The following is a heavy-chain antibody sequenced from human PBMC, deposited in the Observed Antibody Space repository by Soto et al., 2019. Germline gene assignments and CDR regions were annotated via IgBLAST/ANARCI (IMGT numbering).Heavy chain of an antibody. CDR3: ARGRYYGSGSYYNLTPKYYFDY. CDR2: INHSGST. CDR1: GGSFSGYY. V-gene: IGHV4-34*01. Sequence: SETLSLTCAVYGGSFSGYYWSWIRQPPGKGLEWIGEINHSGSTNYNPSLKSRVTISVDTSKNQFSLKLSSGTAADTAVYYCARGRYYGSGSYYNLTPKYYFDYWGQGTLVTVSS. J-gene: IGHJ4*02. D-gene: IGHD3-10*01.